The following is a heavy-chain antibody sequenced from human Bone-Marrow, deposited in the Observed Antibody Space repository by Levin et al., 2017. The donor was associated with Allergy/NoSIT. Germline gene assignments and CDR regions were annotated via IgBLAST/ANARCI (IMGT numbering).Heavy chain of an antibody. CDR3: TSLRYFDWSRAFDI. CDR1: GFTFGDYA. V-gene: IGHV3-49*03. CDR2: IRSKAYGGTT. D-gene: IGHD3-9*01. Sequence: SCTASGFTFGDYAMSWFRQAPGKGLEWVGFIRSKAYGGTTEYAASVKGRFTISRDDSKSIAYLQMNSLKTEDTAVYYCTSLRYFDWSRAFDIWGQGTMVTVSS. J-gene: IGHJ3*02.